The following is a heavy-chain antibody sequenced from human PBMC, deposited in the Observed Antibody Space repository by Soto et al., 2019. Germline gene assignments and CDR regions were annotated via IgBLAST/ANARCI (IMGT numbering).Heavy chain of an antibody. CDR3: ARPLVAPVAGPYYYGMDV. CDR2: IWYDGNTK. D-gene: IGHD6-19*01. J-gene: IGHJ6*02. Sequence: PGGSLRLSCAASGFTFNSYGFNWVRQAPGKGLEWVAVIWYDGNTKYYADSVKGRFTISRDNLKNTLYLQMNSPTAEDTAVYYCARPLVAPVAGPYYYGMDVWGQGTTVTVSS. CDR1: GFTFNSYG. V-gene: IGHV3-33*01.